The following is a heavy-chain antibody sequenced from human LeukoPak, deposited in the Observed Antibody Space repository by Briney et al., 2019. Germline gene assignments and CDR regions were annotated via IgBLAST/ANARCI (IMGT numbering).Heavy chain of an antibody. V-gene: IGHV3-30*18. CDR3: AKALWFGELNY. Sequence: EGSLRLSCAASGFTFSTYGMHWVRQAPGKGLEWVAVISYDGTNKYYADSVKGRFTISRDNSENTLYLQLNSLRTEDTAVYYCAKALWFGELNYWGQGTLVTVSS. CDR2: ISYDGTNK. CDR1: GFTFSTYG. D-gene: IGHD3-10*01. J-gene: IGHJ4*02.